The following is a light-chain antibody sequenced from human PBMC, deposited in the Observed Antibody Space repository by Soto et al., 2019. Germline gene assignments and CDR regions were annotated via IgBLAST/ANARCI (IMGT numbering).Light chain of an antibody. V-gene: IGLV3-1*01. Sequence: SYELTQPPSVSVSPGQTASITCSGDKLRGKYASWYQQKPGQSPILVISQNTKRPSGIPERFSGSFSGITATLTIRGTQARDEADYYCQAWDSNSAYVVFGGGTQLTVL. CDR2: QNT. CDR1: KLRGKY. CDR3: QAWDSNSAYVV. J-gene: IGLJ2*01.